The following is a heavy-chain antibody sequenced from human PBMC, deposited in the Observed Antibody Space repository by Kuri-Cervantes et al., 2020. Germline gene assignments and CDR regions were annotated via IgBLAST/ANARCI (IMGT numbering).Heavy chain of an antibody. V-gene: IGHV4-38-2*01. CDR2: IYHSGST. J-gene: IGHJ4*02. Sequence: SQTLSLTCAVSGYSISSGYYWGWIRQPPGKGLEWIGSIYHSGSTYYNPSLKSRVTISVDTSKNQFSLKLSSVTAADTAVYYCARVYYAYVWGSRVDYWGQGTLVTVSS. D-gene: IGHD3-16*01. CDR1: GYSISSGYY. CDR3: ARVYYAYVWGSRVDY.